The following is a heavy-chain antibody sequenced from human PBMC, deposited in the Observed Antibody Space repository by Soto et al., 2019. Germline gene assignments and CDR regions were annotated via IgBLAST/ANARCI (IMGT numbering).Heavy chain of an antibody. D-gene: IGHD6-6*01. V-gene: IGHV3-30*03. CDR1: GFTFSSYG. J-gene: IGHJ4*02. CDR3: ARDQEYSNSTSLEGPPTNYFDY. CDR2: ISYDGSNK. Sequence: HPGGSLRLSCAASGFTFSSYGMHWVRQAPGKGLEWVAVISYDGSNKYYADSVKGRFTISRDNSKNTLYLQMNSLRVEDTAVYYCARDQEYSNSTSLEGPPTNYFDYWGQGT.